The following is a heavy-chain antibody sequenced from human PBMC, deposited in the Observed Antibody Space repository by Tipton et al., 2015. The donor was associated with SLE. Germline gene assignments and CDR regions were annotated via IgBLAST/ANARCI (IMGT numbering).Heavy chain of an antibody. V-gene: IGHV1-69*01. Sequence: QLVQSGAEVKKPGSSVKVSCKASGGTFSSYAISWVRQAPRQGLEWMGGIIPIFGTANYAQKFQGRVTITADESTRTAYMELSSLRSEDTAVYYCARTPPGDRFWSGYYFFDYWGQGTLVTVSP. CDR1: GGTFSSYA. CDR3: ARTPPGDRFWSGYYFFDY. CDR2: IIPIFGTA. J-gene: IGHJ4*02. D-gene: IGHD3-3*01.